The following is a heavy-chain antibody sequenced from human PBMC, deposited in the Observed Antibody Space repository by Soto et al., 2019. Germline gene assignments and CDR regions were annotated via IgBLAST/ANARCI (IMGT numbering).Heavy chain of an antibody. CDR2: IYYSGST. CDR3: ARAYSSGWYGNFDY. Sequence: SETLSLTCTVSGGSISSYYWSWIRQPPGKGLEWIGYIYYSGSTNYNPSLKSRVTISVDTSKNQFSPKMSSVAAADTAVYYCARAYSSGWYGNFDYWGQGTLVTVSS. D-gene: IGHD6-19*01. J-gene: IGHJ4*02. CDR1: GGSISSYY. V-gene: IGHV4-59*01.